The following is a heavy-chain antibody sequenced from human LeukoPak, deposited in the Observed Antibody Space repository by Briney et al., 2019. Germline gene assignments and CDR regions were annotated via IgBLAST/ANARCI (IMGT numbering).Heavy chain of an antibody. D-gene: IGHD3-22*01. CDR1: GGSISSSRHY. CDR2: IYYSGST. J-gene: IGHJ4*02. Sequence: SETLSLTCTVSGGSISSSRHYWGWIRQPPGKGLEWIGSIYYSGSTYYNPSLKSRVTISVDTSKNQFSLKLSSVTAADTAVYYCATTPYYYDSSGYSKGDYWGQGTLVTVSS. CDR3: ATTPYYYDSSGYSKGDY. V-gene: IGHV4-39*01.